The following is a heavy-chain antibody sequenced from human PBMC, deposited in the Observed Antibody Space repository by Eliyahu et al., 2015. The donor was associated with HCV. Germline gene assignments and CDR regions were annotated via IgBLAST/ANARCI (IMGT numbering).Heavy chain of an antibody. V-gene: IGHV3-15*07. CDR3: IPQDILTGYPYYYYGMDV. CDR2: IKSKTDGGTT. Sequence: EVQLVESGGGLVKPGGSLRLSCAASGFTFSNAWMNWVRQAPGKGLEWVGRIKSKTDGGTTDYAAPVKGRFTISRDDSKNTLYLQMNSLKTEDTAVYYCIPQDILTGYPYYYYGMDVWGQGTTVTVSS. J-gene: IGHJ6*02. D-gene: IGHD3-9*01. CDR1: GFTFSNAW.